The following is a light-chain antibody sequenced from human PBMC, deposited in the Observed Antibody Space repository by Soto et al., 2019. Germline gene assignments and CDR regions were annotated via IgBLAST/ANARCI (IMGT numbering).Light chain of an antibody. CDR1: HDISTY. J-gene: IGKJ1*01. V-gene: IGKV1-5*03. Sequence: DIQLTQSPSLLSASVGDRVTITCRASHDISTYLAWYQQKPGKAPKLLIYKASSLESGVPSRFSGSGSGTEFTLTISSLQPDGFAAYYCQQYNSYTWTFGQGTKVDIK. CDR3: QQYNSYTWT. CDR2: KAS.